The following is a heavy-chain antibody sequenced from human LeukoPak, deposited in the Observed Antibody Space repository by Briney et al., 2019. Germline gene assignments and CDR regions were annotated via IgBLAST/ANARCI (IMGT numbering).Heavy chain of an antibody. Sequence: ASVKVSCKASGYTFTGYYMHWVRQAPGQGLEWMGWINPNSGGTNYAQKFQGRVTMTRDTSISTAYMELSRLRSDDTAVYYCARGRIAVARNPFDYWGQGTLVNVSS. CDR2: INPNSGGT. D-gene: IGHD6-19*01. CDR3: ARGRIAVARNPFDY. J-gene: IGHJ4*02. CDR1: GYTFTGYY. V-gene: IGHV1-2*02.